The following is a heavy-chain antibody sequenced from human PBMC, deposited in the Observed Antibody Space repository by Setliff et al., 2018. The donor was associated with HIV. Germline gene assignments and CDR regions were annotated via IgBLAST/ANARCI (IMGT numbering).Heavy chain of an antibody. J-gene: IGHJ1*01. Sequence: ASVKVSCKISGYTLTEVSMHWVRQAPGKGLEWMGYFDPQDGKTIYAQKFQGRVTMTEDTSTYTAYMELSGLRSEDTAVYYCARVPLGYDSSGFYGVIDYFQLWGQGTPVTVSS. CDR3: ARVPLGYDSSGFYGVIDYFQL. D-gene: IGHD3-22*01. CDR2: FDPQDGKT. CDR1: GYTLTEVS. V-gene: IGHV1-24*01.